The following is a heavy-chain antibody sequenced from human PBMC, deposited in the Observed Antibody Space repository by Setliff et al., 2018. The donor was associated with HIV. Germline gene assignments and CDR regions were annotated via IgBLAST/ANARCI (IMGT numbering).Heavy chain of an antibody. V-gene: IGHV1-24*01. D-gene: IGHD3-10*01. CDR2: FDPQDGKT. J-gene: IGHJ4*02. CDR3: ATSGTYYYGSGTYHASAF. Sequence: ASVKVSCKSSGYTLTEVSMHWVRQAPGKGLEWMGYFDPQDGKTIYAQKFQGRVTITADTSTGTSVMELSSLKSEDTAVYYCATSGTYYYGSGTYHASAFWGQGTLVTVSS. CDR1: GYTLTEVS.